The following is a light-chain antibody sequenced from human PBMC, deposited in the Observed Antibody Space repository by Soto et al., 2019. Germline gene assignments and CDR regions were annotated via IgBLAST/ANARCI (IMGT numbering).Light chain of an antibody. CDR3: QQYSGT. CDR1: QSVSSY. V-gene: IGKV3-11*01. Sequence: EIVLTQSPATLSLSPGERATLSCRASQSVSSYLAWYQQKPGQAPRLLIYDASNRATGISARFSGSGSGTDFTLTINRLEPEDFAVYYCQQYSGTFGQGTKVDIK. CDR2: DAS. J-gene: IGKJ1*01.